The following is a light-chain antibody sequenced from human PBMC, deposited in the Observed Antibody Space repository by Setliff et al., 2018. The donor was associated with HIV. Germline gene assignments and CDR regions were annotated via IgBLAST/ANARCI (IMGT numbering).Light chain of an antibody. CDR1: SSNIGADYD. CDR3: QSYDSSLSGYV. J-gene: IGLJ1*01. CDR2: GDS. Sequence: QSVLTQPPSVSGAPGQRVTISCTGSSSNIGADYDVHWYQQLPGTAPKLLINGDSNRPSGVPDRFSGSKSGTSASLAITGLQAEDESDYYCQSYDSSLSGYVFGTGTKGTVL. V-gene: IGLV1-40*01.